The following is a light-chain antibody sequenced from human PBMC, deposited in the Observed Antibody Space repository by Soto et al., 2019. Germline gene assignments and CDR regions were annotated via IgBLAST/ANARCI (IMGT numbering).Light chain of an antibody. CDR3: QQYNSYWT. Sequence: DIQMTQSPSTLSASVGDRVTITCRASQSISGWLAWYQQKPGKAPKVLIYKASSLESGVPSRFSGSGSGTEFTLTISSLQPDEFATYYCQQYNSYWTFGQGTKVDIK. J-gene: IGKJ1*01. V-gene: IGKV1-5*03. CDR1: QSISGW. CDR2: KAS.